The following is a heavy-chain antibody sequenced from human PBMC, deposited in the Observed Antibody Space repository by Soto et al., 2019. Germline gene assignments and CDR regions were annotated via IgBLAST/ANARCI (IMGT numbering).Heavy chain of an antibody. V-gene: IGHV3-23*01. Sequence: GGSLRLSCAASGFTFSSYAMSWVRQAPGKGLEWVSAISGSGGSTYYADSVKGRFTISRDNSKNTLYLQMNSLRAEDTAVYYCAKVIFADYGDYYYFDYWGQGTLVTVSS. D-gene: IGHD4-17*01. J-gene: IGHJ4*02. CDR3: AKVIFADYGDYYYFDY. CDR1: GFTFSSYA. CDR2: ISGSGGST.